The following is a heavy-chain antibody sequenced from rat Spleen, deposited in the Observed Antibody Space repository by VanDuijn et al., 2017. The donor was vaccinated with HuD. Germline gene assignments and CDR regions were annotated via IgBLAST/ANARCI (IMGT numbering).Heavy chain of an antibody. J-gene: IGHJ3*01. V-gene: IGHV2-63*01. CDR2: MRHDGDT. CDR3: TRDRGTIAVPPGFAY. CDR1: GFSLTGNN. D-gene: IGHD1-2*01. Sequence: QVQLKESGPGLVQPSQTLSLTCTVSGFSLTGNNVHWVRQPPGKGLEWMGRMRHDGDTYYHSALKSRLSISRDTSKNQVFLKMNSLQTDDTGTYYCTRDRGTIAVPPGFAYWGQGTLVTVSS.